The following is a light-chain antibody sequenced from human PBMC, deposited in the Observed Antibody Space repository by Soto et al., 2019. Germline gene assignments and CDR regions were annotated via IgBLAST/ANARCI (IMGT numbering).Light chain of an antibody. CDR2: DVT. V-gene: IGLV2-14*01. CDR3: CSYTSSSTYV. J-gene: IGLJ1*01. Sequence: QSALTQPASVSGSPGQSITISCTGTGSDVGGYNYVSWYQQYPGKAPKLMIYDVTNLPSGVSNRFSGSKSGNTAALIIFGLQAEAEADYYCCSYTSSSTYVFGTGTKLTVL. CDR1: GSDVGGYNY.